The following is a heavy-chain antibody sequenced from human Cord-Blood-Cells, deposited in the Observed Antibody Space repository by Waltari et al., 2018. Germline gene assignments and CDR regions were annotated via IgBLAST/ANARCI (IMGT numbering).Heavy chain of an antibody. V-gene: IGHV3-7*01. Sequence: EVQLVESGGGLVQPGGSLRLSCAASGFTFSSYWMSWVRQAPGKGLEWVANIKQDGSEKYCVDSVKGRFTISRDNAKNSLYLQMNSLRAEDTAVYYCARPQYYDILTGYHDAFDIWGQGTMVTVSS. J-gene: IGHJ3*02. CDR2: IKQDGSEK. D-gene: IGHD3-9*01. CDR1: GFTFSSYW. CDR3: ARPQYYDILTGYHDAFDI.